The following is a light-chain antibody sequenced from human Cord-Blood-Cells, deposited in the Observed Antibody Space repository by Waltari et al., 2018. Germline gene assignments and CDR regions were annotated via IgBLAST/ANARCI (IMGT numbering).Light chain of an antibody. CDR3: QQYYSTPYT. Sequence: DIVMTQSPDSLAVSLGVMATINCKSSQSVLYSSNNKNYLAWYQQKPEQPPKLLIYWASTRESGVPDRFSGSGSGTDFTLTISSLQAEDVAVYYCQQYYSTPYTFGQGTKLEIK. J-gene: IGKJ2*01. CDR1: QSVLYSSNNKNY. CDR2: WAS. V-gene: IGKV4-1*01.